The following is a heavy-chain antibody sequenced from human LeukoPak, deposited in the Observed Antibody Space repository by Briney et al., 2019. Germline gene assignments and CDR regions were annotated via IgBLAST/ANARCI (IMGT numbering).Heavy chain of an antibody. D-gene: IGHD1-26*01. CDR1: GNTFTVYY. Sequence: ASVKVSCKASGNTFTVYYMYWVRQAPGQGLEWMGWINPNSGGTNYAQKFQGRVTMTTDTSISTAYMELSRLTSDDTAVYYCARVEYSGSSDAFDIWGQGTMVTVSS. CDR2: INPNSGGT. CDR3: ARVEYSGSSDAFDI. J-gene: IGHJ3*02. V-gene: IGHV1-2*02.